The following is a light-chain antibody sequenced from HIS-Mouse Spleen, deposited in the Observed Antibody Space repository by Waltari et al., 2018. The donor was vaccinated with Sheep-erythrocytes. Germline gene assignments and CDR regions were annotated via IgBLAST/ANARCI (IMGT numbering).Light chain of an antibody. Sequence: QSALTQPRSVSGSPGQSVTISCTGTSSDVGGYNYFAWYQQHPGKAPKLMIYDVSRRPSGVPYRFSGSKSGNTASLTIYGLQAEDEADYYCCSYAGSYNHVFATGTKVTVL. V-gene: IGLV2-11*01. J-gene: IGLJ1*01. CDR3: CSYAGSYNHV. CDR2: DVS. CDR1: SSDVGGYNY.